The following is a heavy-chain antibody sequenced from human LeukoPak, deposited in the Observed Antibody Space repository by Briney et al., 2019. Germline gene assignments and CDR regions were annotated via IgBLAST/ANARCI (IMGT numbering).Heavy chain of an antibody. J-gene: IGHJ4*02. V-gene: IGHV3-74*03. CDR1: GFTFSSYW. CDR3: ARKGRVSGCYFDC. CDR2: INSGGSSI. Sequence: GGSLRLSCAASGFTFSSYWLHWVRQPPGKGLVWVSRINSGGSSITYADSVKGRFTISRDNAKNTLYLQMNSLRVEDTAVYYCARKGRVSGCYFDCWGQGTLVTVSS. D-gene: IGHD6-19*01.